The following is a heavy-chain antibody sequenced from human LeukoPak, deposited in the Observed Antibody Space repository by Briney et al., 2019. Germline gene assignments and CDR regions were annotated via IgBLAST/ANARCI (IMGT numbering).Heavy chain of an antibody. CDR2: INPNSGAT. CDR1: GYTFTVYY. V-gene: IGHV1-2*02. J-gene: IGHJ4*02. D-gene: IGHD3-10*01. CDR3: ARDTGSPYYFDY. Sequence: ASVKVSCKASGYTFTVYYMHWVRQAPGQGLEWMGWINPNSGATNFAQKFQGRVTMTRDTSISTAYMELSRLRSDDTAVYYCARDTGSPYYFDYWGQGTLVTVSS.